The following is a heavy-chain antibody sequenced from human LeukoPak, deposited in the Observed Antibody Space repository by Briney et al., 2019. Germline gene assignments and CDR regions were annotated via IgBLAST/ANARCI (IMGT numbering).Heavy chain of an antibody. J-gene: IGHJ6*03. CDR3: ARQVSPLDYYYYYMDV. V-gene: IGHV7-4-1*02. CDR1: GYTFTSYA. CDR2: INTNTGNP. Sequence: GASVKVSCKASGYTFTSYAMNWVRQAPGQGLEWMGWINTNTGNPTYAQGCTGRFVFSLDTSVSTAYLQISSLKAEDTAVYYCARQVSPLDYYYYYMDVWGKGTTVTVSS.